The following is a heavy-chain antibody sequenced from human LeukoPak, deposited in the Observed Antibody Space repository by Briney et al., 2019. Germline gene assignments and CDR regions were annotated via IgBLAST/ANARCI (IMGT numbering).Heavy chain of an antibody. CDR1: GYTFTGYY. J-gene: IGHJ5*02. Sequence: GASVKVSCKASGYTFTGYYMHWVRQAPGQGLEWMGWINPNSGGTNYAQKFQGRVTMTRDTSISTAYMELSRLRSDDTAVYYCAREGYWESTSCHEDWFGPWGQGTLVTGSS. V-gene: IGHV1-2*02. CDR3: AREGYWESTSCHEDWFGP. CDR2: INPNSGGT. D-gene: IGHD2-2*01.